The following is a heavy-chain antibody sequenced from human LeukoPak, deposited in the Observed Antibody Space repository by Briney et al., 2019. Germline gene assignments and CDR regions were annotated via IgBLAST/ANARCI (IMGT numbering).Heavy chain of an antibody. J-gene: IGHJ6*03. CDR3: ARQPSIAARPPNRDV. CDR2: IYPGDSDT. CDR1: GYSFSSYW. Sequence: GESLKISCKGSGYSFSSYWIGWVRQMPGKGLEWMGIIYPGDSDTRYSPSFQGQVTISADKSISTAYLQWSSLKASDTAMYYCARQPSIAARPPNRDVWGKGTTVTVSS. V-gene: IGHV5-51*01. D-gene: IGHD6-6*01.